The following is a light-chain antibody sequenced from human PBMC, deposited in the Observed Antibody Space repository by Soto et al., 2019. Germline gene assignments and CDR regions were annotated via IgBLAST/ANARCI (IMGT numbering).Light chain of an antibody. V-gene: IGKV1-9*01. CDR3: QQLWTYPLT. CDR2: AAS. Sequence: DTQLTLSPSFLSASVGDRVTITCRASQDVSRSVGWYQQKPGKAPKLLISAASTLHSGVPSRFSGSGSGTDFTLTISSLQPEDFATYYCQQLWTYPLTFGGGTKVEI. CDR1: QDVSRS. J-gene: IGKJ4*01.